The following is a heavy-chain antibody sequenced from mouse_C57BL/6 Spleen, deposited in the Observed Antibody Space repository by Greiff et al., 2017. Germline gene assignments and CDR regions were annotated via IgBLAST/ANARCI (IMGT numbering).Heavy chain of an antibody. Sequence: EVHLVESGGGLVKPGGSLKLSCAASGFTFSDYGMHWVRQAPEKGLEWVAYISSGSSTIYYADTVKGRFPISRANAKNTLFLQMTSLRSEDTAMYDCANTTVDWYFDVWGTGTTVTVSS. CDR3: ANTTVDWYFDV. CDR2: ISSGSSTI. D-gene: IGHD1-1*01. V-gene: IGHV5-17*01. J-gene: IGHJ1*03. CDR1: GFTFSDYG.